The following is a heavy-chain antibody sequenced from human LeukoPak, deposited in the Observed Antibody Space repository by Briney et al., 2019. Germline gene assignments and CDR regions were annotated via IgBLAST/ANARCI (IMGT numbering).Heavy chain of an antibody. Sequence: SVKVSCKASGGTFSSYAISWVRQAPGQGLEWMGRIIPILGIANYAQKFQGRVTITADKSTSTAYMELSSLRSEDTAMYYCARDHDYGPDYWGQGTLVTVSA. CDR1: GGTFSSYA. CDR2: IIPILGIA. J-gene: IGHJ4*02. CDR3: ARDHDYGPDY. V-gene: IGHV1-69*04. D-gene: IGHD4/OR15-4a*01.